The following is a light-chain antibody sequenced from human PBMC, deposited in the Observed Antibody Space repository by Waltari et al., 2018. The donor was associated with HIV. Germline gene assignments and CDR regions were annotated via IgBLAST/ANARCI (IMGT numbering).Light chain of an antibody. CDR2: EVS. CDR1: SSDVGGYNL. V-gene: IGLV2-23*02. J-gene: IGLJ2*01. Sequence: QSALTQPASVSGSPGQSITISCTGTSSDVGGYNLVSWYQQHPGKAPKLMIYEVSKRSSGVAKRFSGSKADNTASLTISGLQAEDEADYYCCAYAGSTTYVIFGGGTKLTVL. CDR3: CAYAGSTTYVI.